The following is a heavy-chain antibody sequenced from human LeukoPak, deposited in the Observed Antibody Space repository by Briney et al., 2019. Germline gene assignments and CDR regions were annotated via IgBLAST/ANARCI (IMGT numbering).Heavy chain of an antibody. J-gene: IGHJ3*02. D-gene: IGHD4-17*01. Sequence: GASVKVSCKASGYTFTGYYMHWVRQAPGQGLEWMGWINPNSGGTNYAQKFQGRVTMTRDTSITTAYMELSRLRSDDTAVYYCARDSDYGDYGDAFDIWGQGTMVSVSS. CDR1: GYTFTGYY. CDR3: ARDSDYGDYGDAFDI. V-gene: IGHV1-2*02. CDR2: INPNSGGT.